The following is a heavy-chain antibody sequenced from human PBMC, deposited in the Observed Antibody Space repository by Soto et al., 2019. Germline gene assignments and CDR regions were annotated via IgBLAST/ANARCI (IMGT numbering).Heavy chain of an antibody. Sequence: SETLSLACTVSGGSISRYYWNWIRQPPGKGLEWIGYIYYSGSTNYNPSLKSRVTISVDTSKNQFSLKLSSVTAADTAVYYCARLGGYYQAFDHWGQGTLVTVSS. CDR2: IYYSGST. CDR3: ARLGGYYQAFDH. J-gene: IGHJ4*02. V-gene: IGHV4-59*01. CDR1: GGSISRYY. D-gene: IGHD3-22*01.